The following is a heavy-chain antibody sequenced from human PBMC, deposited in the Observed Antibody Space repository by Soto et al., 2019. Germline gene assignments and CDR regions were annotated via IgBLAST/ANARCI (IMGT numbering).Heavy chain of an antibody. Sequence: QVQLRQWGAGLLKPSETLSLTCVVSGGSFTDYKWTWIRQSPEQRLEWIGEIRHNGDTDSKPSLRSRLTMSLDTSKNQFSLPLSSVASGDTAVYFCAGGPDYGDYDAWGQGTLVTVSS. D-gene: IGHD4-17*01. CDR3: AGGPDYGDYDA. V-gene: IGHV4-34*01. CDR1: GGSFTDYK. J-gene: IGHJ5*02. CDR2: IRHNGDT.